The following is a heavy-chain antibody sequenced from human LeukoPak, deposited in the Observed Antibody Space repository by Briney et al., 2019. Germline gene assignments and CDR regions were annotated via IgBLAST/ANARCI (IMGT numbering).Heavy chain of an antibody. D-gene: IGHD3-10*01. CDR2: ISGSGVST. Sequence: PGGSLRLSWPASGFTFSSYARSGVGQAPGKGLDGVSSISGSGVSTYYADSVKGRFTISRDNSKNTLYLQMNSLRAEDTAVYYCAKPSVLLWFGESTPFDYWGQGTLVTVSS. V-gene: IGHV3-23*01. CDR1: GFTFSSYA. J-gene: IGHJ4*02. CDR3: AKPSVLLWFGESTPFDY.